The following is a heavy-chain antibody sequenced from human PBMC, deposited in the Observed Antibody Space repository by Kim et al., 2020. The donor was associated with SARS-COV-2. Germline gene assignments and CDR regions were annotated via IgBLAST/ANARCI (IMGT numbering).Heavy chain of an antibody. J-gene: IGHJ5*02. CDR3: ARRGVDIVVVVAGNWFDP. CDR1: GGSISSSSYY. D-gene: IGHD2-15*01. V-gene: IGHV4-39*01. CDR2: IYYSGST. Sequence: SETLSLTCTVSGGSISSSSYYWGWIRQPPGKGLEWIGSIYYSGSTYYNPSLKSRVTISVDTSKNQFSLKLSSVTAADTAVYYCARRGVDIVVVVAGNWFDPWGQGTLVTGSS.